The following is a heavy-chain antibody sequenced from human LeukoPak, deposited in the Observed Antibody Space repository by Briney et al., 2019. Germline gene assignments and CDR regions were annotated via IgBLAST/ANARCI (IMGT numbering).Heavy chain of an antibody. CDR2: IKQDGSEK. Sequence: GGSLRLSCAASGFTFSSYWMSWVRQAPGKGLEWVANIKQDGSEKYYVDSVKGRFTISRDNAKNSLYLQMNSLRAEDTAVYYCAREGVDFWTGPFDYWGQGTLVTASS. CDR1: GFTFSSYW. D-gene: IGHD3-3*01. V-gene: IGHV3-7*01. J-gene: IGHJ4*02. CDR3: AREGVDFWTGPFDY.